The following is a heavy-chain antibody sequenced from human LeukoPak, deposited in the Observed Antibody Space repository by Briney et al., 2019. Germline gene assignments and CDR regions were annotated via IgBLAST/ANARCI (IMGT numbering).Heavy chain of an antibody. J-gene: IGHJ4*02. Sequence: GGSLRLSCTTPVFTFSSYSMHRVRQAPGKGLEWVAAISDDGSNKFYADSVKGRFTISRDNSKNTLYLQMNSLRAEDTAVYYCAKDSMTTVTTGYFDYWGQGTLVTVSS. CDR1: VFTFSSYS. D-gene: IGHD4-11*01. CDR3: AKDSMTTVTTGYFDY. V-gene: IGHV3-30-3*01. CDR2: ISDDGSNK.